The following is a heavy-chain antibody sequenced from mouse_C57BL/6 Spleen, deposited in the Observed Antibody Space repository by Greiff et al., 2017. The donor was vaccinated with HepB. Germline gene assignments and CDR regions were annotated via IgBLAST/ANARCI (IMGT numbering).Heavy chain of an antibody. Sequence: VQLQQPGAELVRPGSSVKLSCKASGYTFTSYWMDWVKQRPGQGLEWIGNIYPSDSETHYNQKFKDKATLTVDKSSSTDYMQLSSLTSEDSAVYYCAKTYGYDGYFDVWGTGTTVTVSS. J-gene: IGHJ1*03. CDR2: IYPSDSET. V-gene: IGHV1-61*01. CDR1: GYTFTSYW. CDR3: AKTYGYDGYFDV. D-gene: IGHD2-2*01.